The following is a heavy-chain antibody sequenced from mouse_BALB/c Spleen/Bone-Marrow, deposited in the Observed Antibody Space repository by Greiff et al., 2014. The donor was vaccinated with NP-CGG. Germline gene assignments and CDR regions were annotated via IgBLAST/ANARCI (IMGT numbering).Heavy chain of an antibody. CDR3: ARDSYYYGSSYWYFDV. Sequence: VESGGGLVKPGGSLKLSCAASGFTFSDYYMYWVRQTPEKGLEWVATISDGGSYTYYPDSVKGRFTISRDNAKNSLYLQMTSLKSEDTAMYYCARDSYYYGSSYWYFDVWGAGTTVTVSS. V-gene: IGHV5-4*02. CDR1: GFTFSDYY. J-gene: IGHJ1*01. D-gene: IGHD1-1*01. CDR2: ISDGGSYT.